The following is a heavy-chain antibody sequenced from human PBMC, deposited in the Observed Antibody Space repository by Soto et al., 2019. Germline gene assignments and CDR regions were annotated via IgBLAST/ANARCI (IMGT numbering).Heavy chain of an antibody. CDR1: GFTFSSYS. CDR2: ISSSSSYI. CDR3: ARDNPIAAAGTARHDAFDI. D-gene: IGHD6-13*01. J-gene: IGHJ3*02. V-gene: IGHV3-21*01. Sequence: EVQLVESGGGLVKPGGSLRLSCAASGFTFSSYSMNWVRQAPGKGLEWVSSISSSSSYIYYADSVKGRFTISRDNAKNSLDLQMNSLRAEDTAVYYCARDNPIAAAGTARHDAFDIWGQGTMVTVSS.